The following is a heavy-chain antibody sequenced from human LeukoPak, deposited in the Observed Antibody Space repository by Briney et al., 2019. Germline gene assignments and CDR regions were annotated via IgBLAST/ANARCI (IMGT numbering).Heavy chain of an antibody. D-gene: IGHD3-10*01. Sequence: PSETLSLTCTVSGGSISSSGYYWGWIRQPPRKGLEWIGSIYYSGSTYYNPSLKSRVTISVDTSKNQFSLKLSSVTAADTAVYYCARQARGGYYNFDYWGQGTLVTVSS. CDR3: ARQARGGYYNFDY. J-gene: IGHJ4*02. CDR2: IYYSGST. CDR1: GGSISSSGYY. V-gene: IGHV4-39*01.